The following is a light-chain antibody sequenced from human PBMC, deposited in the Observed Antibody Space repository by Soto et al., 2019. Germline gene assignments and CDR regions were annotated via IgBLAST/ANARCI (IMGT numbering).Light chain of an antibody. CDR3: CSYAATSTLV. J-gene: IGLJ3*02. Sequence: QSALTQPRSVSGSPGQSVTISCTGTSSDVGIYNYVSWYQHHPGKAPKLIIYDVIKQPSGVPDRFSGSKSGITASLTISGLQADDEADYYCCSYAATSTLVFGGGTKLTVL. CDR2: DVI. V-gene: IGLV2-11*01. CDR1: SSDVGIYNY.